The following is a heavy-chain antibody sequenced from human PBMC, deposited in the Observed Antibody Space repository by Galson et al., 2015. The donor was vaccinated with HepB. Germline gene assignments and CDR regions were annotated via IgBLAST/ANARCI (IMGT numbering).Heavy chain of an antibody. CDR2: IKQDGSEK. V-gene: IGHV3-7*01. D-gene: IGHD6-13*01. CDR3: ARVGSSWYSYFDY. Sequence: SLRLSCAASGFTFTTYLMSWVRQAPGKGLEWVANIKQDGSEKYYVDSVKGRFTISRDNAKNSLYLHMESLRAEDTAVYYCARVGSSWYSYFDYWGQRTPVTVSS. J-gene: IGHJ4*02. CDR1: GFTFTTYL.